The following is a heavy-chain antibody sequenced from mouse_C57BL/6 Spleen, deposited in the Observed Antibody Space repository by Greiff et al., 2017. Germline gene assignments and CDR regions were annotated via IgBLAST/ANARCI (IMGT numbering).Heavy chain of an antibody. Sequence: VQLQESGPGLVQPSQSLSITCTVSGFSLTGYGVHWVRQSPGKGLEWLGVIWSGGGTDYNAAFISRLSISKDNSKSQVFFKMNSLQADDTAIYYCAREGDDYDENWFAYWGQGTLVTVSA. V-gene: IGHV2-2*01. CDR1: GFSLTGYG. CDR3: AREGDDYDENWFAY. D-gene: IGHD2-4*01. CDR2: IWSGGGT. J-gene: IGHJ3*01.